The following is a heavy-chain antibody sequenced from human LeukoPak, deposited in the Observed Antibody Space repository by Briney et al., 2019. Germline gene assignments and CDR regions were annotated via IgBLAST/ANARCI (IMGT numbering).Heavy chain of an antibody. V-gene: IGHV3-48*02. Sequence: GGSLRLSCAASGFSFGSYGMNWVRQAPGQGLEWVSYIDPTGRSVYYADSVKGRFTVSRDNANHSVFLQMDSLRHDDTAVYFCARKLALWGQGTMVTVSP. CDR2: IDPTGRSV. CDR3: ARKLAL. CDR1: GFSFGSYG. J-gene: IGHJ1*01.